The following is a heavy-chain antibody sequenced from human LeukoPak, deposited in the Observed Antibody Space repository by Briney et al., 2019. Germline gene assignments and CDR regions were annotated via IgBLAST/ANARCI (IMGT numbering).Heavy chain of an antibody. CDR1: GYTFTSYG. J-gene: IGHJ4*02. D-gene: IGHD3-22*01. Sequence: ASVKVSCKASGYTFTSYGISWVRQAPGQGLEWMGWISAYNGNTNYAQKLQGRVTMTTDTSTSTAYMELRSLRSDDTAVYYCARGFGHDSSGSYFDYWGQGTLVTVSS. V-gene: IGHV1-18*01. CDR3: ARGFGHDSSGSYFDY. CDR2: ISAYNGNT.